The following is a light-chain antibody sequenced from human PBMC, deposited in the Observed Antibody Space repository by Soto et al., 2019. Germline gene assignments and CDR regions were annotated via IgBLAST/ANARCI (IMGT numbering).Light chain of an antibody. CDR2: FNG. V-gene: IGLV3-21*04. CDR1: NIGSKS. J-gene: IGLJ2*01. Sequence: SYELTQPPSVSVAPGNTARVTCGGNNIGSKSVHWYQQKPGQAPVLVIYFNGDRPSGIPERFSGSTSGNTATLTITRVEAGDEADYYCQVWDSGSDHLIFGGGTKLTVL. CDR3: QVWDSGSDHLI.